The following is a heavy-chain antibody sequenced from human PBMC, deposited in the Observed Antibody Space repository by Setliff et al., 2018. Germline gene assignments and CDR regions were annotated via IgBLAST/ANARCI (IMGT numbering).Heavy chain of an antibody. CDR2: IYTSWST. J-gene: IGHJ5*02. V-gene: IGHV4-61*09. D-gene: IGHD3-22*01. Sequence: PSETLSLTCTVSGGSINSRTYYWSWIRQSAGKGLEWIGHIYTSWSTVYNPSLKSRVTMSVDTSKNHVSLKLSSVTAADTAVYYCARAHTWSLPNDNSGYPGWFDPWGQGTLVTVS. CDR3: ARAHTWSLPNDNSGYPGWFDP. CDR1: GGSINSRTYY.